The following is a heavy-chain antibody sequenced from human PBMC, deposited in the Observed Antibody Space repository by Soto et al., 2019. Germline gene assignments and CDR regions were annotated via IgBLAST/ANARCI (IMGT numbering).Heavy chain of an antibody. CDR2: IHPSGGGT. CDR1: GYTFNTYY. J-gene: IGHJ4*02. CDR3: ARGGHIAVVTASVDY. Sequence: QVQLVQSGAEVKKPGSSVKVSCKQSGYTFNTYYLHWVRQAPGQALEWMGVIHPSGGGTTYAQKFLGRVTVTMDTSTSTVFMELSSLRSDDTAVYYCARGGHIAVVTASVDYWGQGSLVTGSS. D-gene: IGHD2-21*02. V-gene: IGHV1-46*02.